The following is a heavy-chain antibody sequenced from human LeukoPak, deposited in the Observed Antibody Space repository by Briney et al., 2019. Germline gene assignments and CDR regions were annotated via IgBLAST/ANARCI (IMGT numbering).Heavy chain of an antibody. CDR2: IRYDGSNK. CDR1: GFTFSNYA. Sequence: LPGGSLRLSCAASGFTFSNYAMSWVRQAPGKGLEWVAFIRYDGSNKYYADSVKGRFTISRDNSKNTLYLQMNSLRAEDTAVYYCAKEHVDQHLTYYYYYYMDVWGKGTTVTISS. V-gene: IGHV3-30*02. D-gene: IGHD3/OR15-3a*01. CDR3: AKEHVDQHLTYYYYYYMDV. J-gene: IGHJ6*03.